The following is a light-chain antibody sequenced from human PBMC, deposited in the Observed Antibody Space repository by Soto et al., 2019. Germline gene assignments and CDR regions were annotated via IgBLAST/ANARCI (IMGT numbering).Light chain of an antibody. Sequence: ALRMTQSPSSFSASTGDRVTITCRASQGISSYLAWYQQKPGKAPKLLIYAASTLQSGVPSRFSGSVSGTDFTLTISCLQYEDFATYYCQQYYSYPSITFGQGTRLEIK. J-gene: IGKJ5*01. CDR1: QGISSY. V-gene: IGKV1-8*01. CDR2: AAS. CDR3: QQYYSYPSIT.